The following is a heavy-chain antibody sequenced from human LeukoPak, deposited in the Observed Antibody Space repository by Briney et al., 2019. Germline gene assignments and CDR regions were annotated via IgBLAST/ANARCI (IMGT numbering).Heavy chain of an antibody. CDR1: GFIFSSYG. J-gene: IGHJ4*02. D-gene: IGHD3-16*01. V-gene: IGHV3-30*02. CDR2: IRYDGRNK. CDR3: ARVRWGGLYYFDY. Sequence: GGSLRLSCAASGFIFSSYGMHWVRQAPGKGLEWVAFIRYDGRNKYYADSVKGRFTISRDNAKNTLYLQMNSLRAEDTAVYYCARVRWGGLYYFDYWGQGTLVTVSS.